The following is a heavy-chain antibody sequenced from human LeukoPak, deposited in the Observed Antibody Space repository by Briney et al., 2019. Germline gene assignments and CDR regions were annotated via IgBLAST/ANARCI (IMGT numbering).Heavy chain of an antibody. Sequence: SVKVSCKASGGTFISNAISWVRQAPGQGLEWVGGIIPMSGTANYAQKFQGRVTITADESTSTAYMELSSLRSEDTAIYYCASPVKYYDTWSGYPPFDYWGQGTMVTVSS. CDR1: GGTFISNA. CDR3: ASPVKYYDTWSGYPPFDY. V-gene: IGHV1-69*13. CDR2: IIPMSGTA. J-gene: IGHJ4*03. D-gene: IGHD3-3*01.